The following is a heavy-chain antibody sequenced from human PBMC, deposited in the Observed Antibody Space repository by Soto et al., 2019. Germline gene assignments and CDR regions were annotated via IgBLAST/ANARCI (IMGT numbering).Heavy chain of an antibody. CDR2: IYYSGST. D-gene: IGHD5-18*01. J-gene: IGHJ5*02. Sequence: SETLSLTCTVSVVSISSSSYYLGWIRQPPGKGLEWIGSIYYSGSTYYNPSLKSRVTISVDTSKNQFSLKLSSVTAADTAVYYCARHYGIQLWLHWFDPWGEGTLVTVSS. CDR1: VVSISSSSYY. CDR3: ARHYGIQLWLHWFDP. V-gene: IGHV4-39*01.